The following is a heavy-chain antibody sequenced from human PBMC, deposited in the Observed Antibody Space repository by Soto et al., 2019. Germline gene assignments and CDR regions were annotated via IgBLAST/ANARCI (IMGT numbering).Heavy chain of an antibody. J-gene: IGHJ6*02. V-gene: IGHV3-48*02. Sequence: EVQLVESGGGLVEPGGSLRLSCAASGFTFSSYSMNWVRQAPGKGLAWVSYISSSSSTIYYADSVKGRFTISRDNAKNSLYLQMNSLRDEDTAVYYCASRITIFGVVTPQDYYYYGMDVWGQGTTVTVSS. D-gene: IGHD3-3*01. CDR1: GFTFSSYS. CDR2: ISSSSSTI. CDR3: ASRITIFGVVTPQDYYYYGMDV.